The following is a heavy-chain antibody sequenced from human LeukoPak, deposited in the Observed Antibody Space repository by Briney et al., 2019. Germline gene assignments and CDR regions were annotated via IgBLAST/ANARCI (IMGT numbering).Heavy chain of an antibody. Sequence: SETLSLTCTVSGYSLSSGYYWGWIRQPPGKGLEWIASIYHGGNTYYNPSLESRVTISVDTSKNQFSLKLSSVTAADTAVYYCARGYSGSYHTPFYWGQGTLVTVSS. J-gene: IGHJ4*02. CDR3: ARGYSGSYHTPFY. CDR1: GYSLSSGYY. CDR2: IYHGGNT. V-gene: IGHV4-38-2*02. D-gene: IGHD1-26*01.